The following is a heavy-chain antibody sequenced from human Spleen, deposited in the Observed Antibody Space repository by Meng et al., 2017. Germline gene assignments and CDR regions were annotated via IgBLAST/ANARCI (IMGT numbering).Heavy chain of an antibody. CDR3: ARGREYTTSWYAPGPFDI. D-gene: IGHD6-13*01. Sequence: GESLKISCAASGFTVSSNWMHWVRQAPGKGLDWVSRINSDGRSIDYADSVKGRFTISRDNAQNTVYLQMNSLRVEDTAVYYCARGREYTTSWYAPGPFDIWGQGTMVTVSS. CDR1: GFTVSSNW. J-gene: IGHJ3*02. V-gene: IGHV3-74*01. CDR2: INSDGRSI.